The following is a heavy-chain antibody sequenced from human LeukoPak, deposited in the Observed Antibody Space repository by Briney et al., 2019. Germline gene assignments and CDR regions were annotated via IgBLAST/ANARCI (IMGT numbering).Heavy chain of an antibody. CDR3: ASGGYSGYDTPPFDY. CDR1: GFSFSNYV. V-gene: IGHV4-59*01. CDR2: IYYSGST. Sequence: GSLRLSCAASGFSFSNYVMHWVRQPPGKGLEWIGYIYYSGSTNYNPSLKSRVTISVDTSKNQFSLKLSSVTAADTAVYYCASGGYSGYDTPPFDYWGQGTLVTVSS. J-gene: IGHJ4*02. D-gene: IGHD5-12*01.